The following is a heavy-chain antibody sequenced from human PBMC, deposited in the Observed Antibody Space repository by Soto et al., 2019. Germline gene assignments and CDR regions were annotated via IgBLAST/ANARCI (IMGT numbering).Heavy chain of an antibody. J-gene: IGHJ6*03. CDR2: MNPNSGDT. CDR3: AGESGGATATLDYYYFYMDV. CDR1: GYRFSDYY. D-gene: IGHD5-12*01. Sequence: QVQLVQSGAEVKKPGASVTVSCKASGYRFSDYYLHWVRQAPGQGPEWMGWMNPNSGDTKYAQKFKGRGNKTRETSGRTAFIGLKWLKSDDTAVYYCAGESGGATATLDYYYFYMDVWGIGTTVTVSS. V-gene: IGHV1-2*02.